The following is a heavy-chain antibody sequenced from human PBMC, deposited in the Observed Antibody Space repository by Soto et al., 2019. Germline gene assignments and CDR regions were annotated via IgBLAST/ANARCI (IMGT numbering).Heavy chain of an antibody. Sequence: PSVTMSVTCAVAGASIKTRGGCWTWIRKHPTKGLEWIGYIYFSGTTWYNPSLKSRVVMSVDLSQNQFSLNLTSVTAADTAVYFCATNRGFDFYYFDSWGQGTPVTVSS. CDR3: ATNRGFDFYYFDS. CDR2: IYFSGTT. V-gene: IGHV4-31*11. D-gene: IGHD5-12*01. CDR1: GASIKTRGGC. J-gene: IGHJ4*02.